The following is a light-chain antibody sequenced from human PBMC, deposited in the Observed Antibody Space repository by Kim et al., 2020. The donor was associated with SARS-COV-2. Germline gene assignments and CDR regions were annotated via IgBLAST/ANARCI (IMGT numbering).Light chain of an antibody. CDR3: QQRSNWPLT. J-gene: IGKJ4*01. V-gene: IGKV3-11*01. Sequence: SLSPGRKGPPSCAGSQGVSSYLAWYQQKPGQAPRLLIYDAANMATGIPARFSGSGSGTDFTLTISSLEPEDFSVYYCQQRSNWPLTFGGGTKVEI. CDR2: DAA. CDR1: QGVSSY.